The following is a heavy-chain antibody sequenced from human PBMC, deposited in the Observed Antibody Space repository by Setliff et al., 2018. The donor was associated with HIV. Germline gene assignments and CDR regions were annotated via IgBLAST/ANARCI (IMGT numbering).Heavy chain of an antibody. J-gene: IGHJ4*01. CDR2: LFPGDSDT. CDR3: ARDGGSVSYLSSGYFDY. Sequence: PGESLKISCQGSGYSFSSHWIGWVRQRPGEGLEWMGFLFPGDSDTRYGPSFQGQVTISADTSISTAYLQWSSLRASDPAVYYCARDGGSVSYLSSGYFDYWGLGTLVTVSS. D-gene: IGHD2-8*01. CDR1: GYSFSSHW. V-gene: IGHV5-51*01.